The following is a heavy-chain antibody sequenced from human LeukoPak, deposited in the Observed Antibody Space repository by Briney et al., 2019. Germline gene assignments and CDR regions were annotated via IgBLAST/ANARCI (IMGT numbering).Heavy chain of an antibody. D-gene: IGHD1-26*01. V-gene: IGHV1-2*02. CDR2: IGPKNGDT. J-gene: IGHJ4*02. CDR1: GYTFTDYY. CDR3: VRDRASSYDY. Sequence: GASVKVSCKASGYTFTDYYIHCVRQAPGQGLEWMGWIGPKNGDTHYAQKFQGRLTMTRDTSITTAFIELSRLTSDDTAVYYCVRDRASSYDYWGQGTLVTVSS.